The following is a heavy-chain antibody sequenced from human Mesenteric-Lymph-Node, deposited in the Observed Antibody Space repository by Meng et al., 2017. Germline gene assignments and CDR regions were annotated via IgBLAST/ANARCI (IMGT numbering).Heavy chain of an antibody. CDR3: ARGHLASSGWNRLYYFDY. CDR2: ISSSSSYI. CDR1: GFTFSSYS. D-gene: IGHD6-19*01. Sequence: GESLKISCAASGFTFSSYSMNWVRQAPGKGLEWVSSISSSSSYIYYADSVKGRFTISRDNAKNSLYLQMNSLRAEDTALYYCARGHLASSGWNRLYYFDYWGQGTLVTVSS. V-gene: IGHV3-21*04. J-gene: IGHJ4*02.